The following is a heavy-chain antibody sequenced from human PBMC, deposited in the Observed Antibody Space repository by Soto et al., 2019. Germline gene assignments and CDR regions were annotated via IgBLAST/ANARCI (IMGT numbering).Heavy chain of an antibody. Sequence: QVQLVESGGGVVQPGRSLRLSCAASGFTFSSYAMHWVRQAPGKGLEWVAVISYDGSNKYYADSVKGRFTISRDNSKNPLYLQMNSLRAEDTAVYYCARGGDYVGGGNDYWGQGTLVTVSS. CDR2: ISYDGSNK. CDR1: GFTFSSYA. J-gene: IGHJ4*02. CDR3: ARGGDYVGGGNDY. D-gene: IGHD4-17*01. V-gene: IGHV3-30-3*01.